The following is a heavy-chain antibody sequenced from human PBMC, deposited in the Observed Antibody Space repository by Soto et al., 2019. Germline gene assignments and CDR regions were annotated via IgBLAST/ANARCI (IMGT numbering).Heavy chain of an antibody. CDR3: EKTSTYCCGWYSPIFDY. Sequence: PGGSLRLSCAASGFSFSDYDMSWIRQAPGKGLEWVSYINESGSITHYADSVKGRFTISRDNSKNSLYLQMNSLRDEDTAIYFCEKTSTYCCGWYSPIFDYWGQGALVTVSS. CDR2: INESGSIT. J-gene: IGHJ4*02. V-gene: IGHV3-11*01. D-gene: IGHD2-21*01. CDR1: GFSFSDYD.